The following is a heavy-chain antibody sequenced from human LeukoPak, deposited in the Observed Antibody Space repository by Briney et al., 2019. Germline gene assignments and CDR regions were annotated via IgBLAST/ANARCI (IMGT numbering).Heavy chain of an antibody. CDR2: MNPNSGNT. CDR1: GYTFTSYG. CDR3: ARVSTSTTGDY. D-gene: IGHD1-14*01. J-gene: IGHJ4*02. V-gene: IGHV1-8*01. Sequence: ASVKVSCKASGYTFTSYGIDWVRQAPGQGLEWMGWMNPNSGNTGYAQKFQGRVTMTRNTSISTAYMELSSLRSEDTAVYYCARVSTSTTGDYWGQGTLVTVSS.